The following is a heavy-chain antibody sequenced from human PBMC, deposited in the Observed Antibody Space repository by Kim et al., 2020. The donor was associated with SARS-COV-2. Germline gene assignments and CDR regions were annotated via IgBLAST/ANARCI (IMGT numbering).Heavy chain of an antibody. CDR3: ARRGYYGSGKHAFDI. CDR2: IGTVGDK. D-gene: IGHD3-10*01. V-gene: IGHV3-13*01. Sequence: GGSLRLSCAASGFTFSNYDMHWVRQGTGKGLEWVSAIGTVGDKYYAGSVKGRITISRENAKNSLYLQMNSLRAGDTAVYYCARRGYYGSGKHAFDIWGQG. J-gene: IGHJ3*02. CDR1: GFTFSNYD.